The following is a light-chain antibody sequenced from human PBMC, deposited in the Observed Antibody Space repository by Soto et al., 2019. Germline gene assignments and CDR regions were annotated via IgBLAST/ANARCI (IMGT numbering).Light chain of an antibody. CDR1: SSNLGAPYD. Sequence: QSVLTQPPSVSGAPGQTVIISCSGSSSNLGAPYDVNWFRQLPGTVPRLLIYGNNNRPSGVPDRFSGSKSGASASLAITGLQAEDEADYYCQSYDSSLCGYVFGTGTNVTVL. CDR3: QSYDSSLCGYV. V-gene: IGLV1-40*01. J-gene: IGLJ1*01. CDR2: GNN.